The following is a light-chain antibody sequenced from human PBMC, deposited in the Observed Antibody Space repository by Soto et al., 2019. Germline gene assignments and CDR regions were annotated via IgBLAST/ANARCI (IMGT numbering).Light chain of an antibody. CDR2: DAS. CDR3: QQRSNGIT. J-gene: IGKJ5*01. V-gene: IGKV3-11*01. Sequence: EIVLTQSPATLSLSPGERATLSFRASQSVSSYLAWYQQKPGQAPRLLIYDASNRATGIPARLSGSGSGTDFTLTIRSLKPEDFAVYYCQQRSNGITFGQGTRLEIK. CDR1: QSVSSY.